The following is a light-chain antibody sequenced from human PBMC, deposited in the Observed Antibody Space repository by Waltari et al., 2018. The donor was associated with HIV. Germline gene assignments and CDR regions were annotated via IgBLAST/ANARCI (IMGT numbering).Light chain of an antibody. CDR3: SSYTSSSTLYVV. CDR1: SSDVGGYNY. V-gene: IGLV2-14*01. Sequence: QSALTQPASVSGSPGQSITIPCTGTSSDVGGYNYVSCFQQHPGKAPKPMIYDVSYRPSGVSNRFSGSKSGNTASLTISGLQAEDEADYYCSSYTSSSTLYVVFGGGTKLTVL. J-gene: IGLJ2*01. CDR2: DVS.